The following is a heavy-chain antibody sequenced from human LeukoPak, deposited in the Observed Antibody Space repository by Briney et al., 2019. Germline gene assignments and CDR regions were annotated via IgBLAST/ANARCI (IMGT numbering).Heavy chain of an antibody. CDR3: ARDGYYDSSGYYPIDY. CDR2: IYYSGST. CDR1: GDSISSYY. V-gene: IGHV4-59*01. J-gene: IGHJ4*02. D-gene: IGHD3-22*01. Sequence: SETLSLTCTVSGDSISSYYWSWIRQPPGKGLEWIGYIYYSGSTNYNPSLKSRVTISVDTSKNQFSLKLSSVTAADTAVYYCARDGYYDSSGYYPIDYWGQGTLVTVSS.